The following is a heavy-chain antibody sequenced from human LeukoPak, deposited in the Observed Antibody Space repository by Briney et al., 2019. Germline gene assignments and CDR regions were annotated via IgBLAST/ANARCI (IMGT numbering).Heavy chain of an antibody. J-gene: IGHJ4*02. CDR1: GFTFSSYG. CDR3: AKDTALGYCSGGSCLRFDY. V-gene: IGHV3-30*18. Sequence: PGGSLRLSCAASGFTFSSYGMHWVRQAPGKGLEWVAVILYDGTNKYYADSVKGRFTISRDNSKNTLYLQMNSLRAEDTAVYYCAKDTALGYCSGGSCLRFDYWGQGTLVTVSS. D-gene: IGHD2-15*01. CDR2: ILYDGTNK.